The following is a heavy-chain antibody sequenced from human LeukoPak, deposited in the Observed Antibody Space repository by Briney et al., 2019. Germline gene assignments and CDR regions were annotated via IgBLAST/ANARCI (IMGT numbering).Heavy chain of an antibody. Sequence: GGSLRLSCAASRFIFSSYAMSWVRQVPGKGLEWVSVISGSGGSTNYADSAKGRFTISRDNSKNTLYLVMNSLRVDDTVVYYCAKVSTRIAAPYYFDYWGQGTLVTVSS. D-gene: IGHD6-6*01. CDR3: AKVSTRIAAPYYFDY. CDR2: ISGSGGST. V-gene: IGHV3-23*01. CDR1: RFIFSSYA. J-gene: IGHJ4*02.